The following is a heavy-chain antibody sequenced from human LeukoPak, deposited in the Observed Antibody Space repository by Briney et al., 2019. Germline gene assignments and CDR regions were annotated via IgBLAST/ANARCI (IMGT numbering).Heavy chain of an antibody. D-gene: IGHD1-26*01. CDR1: GFTFSSYW. J-gene: IGHJ4*02. CDR2: INSDGSST. CDR3: AREWELVLTGGFDY. Sequence: SGGSLRLSCAASGFTFSSYWMHWVRQAPGKGLVWVSRINSDGSSTSYADSVKGRFTISRDNAKNTLYLQMNSLRAEDTAVYYCAREWELVLTGGFDYWGQGTLVTVSS. V-gene: IGHV3-74*01.